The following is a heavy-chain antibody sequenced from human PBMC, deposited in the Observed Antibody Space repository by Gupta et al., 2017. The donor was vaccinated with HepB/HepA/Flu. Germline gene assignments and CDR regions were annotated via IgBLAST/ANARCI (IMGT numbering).Heavy chain of an antibody. CDR3: AKGTTGYYYYYMDV. J-gene: IGHJ6*03. V-gene: IGHV3-23*01. CDR2: ISGSGRST. Sequence: EVQLLETGGGLVKPEGSMRLSGAARGFIFSSYAMSWVRQATGKGLEWVSAISGSGRSTYYADSVKGRFTISRDNSKNTLYLQMNSLRAEDTAVYYCAKGTTGYYYYYMDVWGNGTTVTVSS. CDR1: GFIFSSYA. D-gene: IGHD1-7*01.